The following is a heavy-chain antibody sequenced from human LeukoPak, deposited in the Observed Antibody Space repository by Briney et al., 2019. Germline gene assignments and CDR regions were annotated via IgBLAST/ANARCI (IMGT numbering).Heavy chain of an antibody. CDR2: INPNSGGT. D-gene: IGHD5-18*01. V-gene: IGHV1-2*06. J-gene: IGHJ4*02. Sequence: ASVKVSCKASGYTFTGYYMHWVRQAPGQGLEWMGRINPNSGGTNYAQKFQGRVTMTRNTSISTAYMELSSLRSEDTAVYYCARGRPSYGYGDDYWGQGTLVTVSS. CDR3: ARGRPSYGYGDDY. CDR1: GYTFTGYY.